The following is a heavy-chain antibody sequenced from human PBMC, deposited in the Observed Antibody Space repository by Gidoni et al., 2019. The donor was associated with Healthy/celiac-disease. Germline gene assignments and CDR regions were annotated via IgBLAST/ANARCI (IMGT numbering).Heavy chain of an antibody. CDR2: INHSGST. CDR1: GVSFSGYY. D-gene: IGHD2-2*01. J-gene: IGHJ4*02. CDR3: AGTYCNTISCYVARWGYFEY. Sequence: QVQLQQWGAGLLKPSETLSLTCAVSGVSFSGYYGSWIRQPPGKGLEWIGEINHSGSTNYNPSLRSRVTISVDTSKNQFSLKLSSVTAADTAVYYCAGTYCNTISCYVARWGYFEYWGQGTLVTVSS. V-gene: IGHV4-34*01.